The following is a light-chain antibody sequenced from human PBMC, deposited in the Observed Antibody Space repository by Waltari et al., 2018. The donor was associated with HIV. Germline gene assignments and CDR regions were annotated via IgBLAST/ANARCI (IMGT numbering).Light chain of an antibody. V-gene: IGKV3-11*01. J-gene: IGKJ4*01. Sequence: EIVLTQSPATLSLSPGERATLSCRASQSVSTYLAWYQQRPGQAPRLLIYGASNRATGIPVGFSGSGSGTDFTLTISSLEPEDFAVYYCQQRSNWLSLSFGGGTKVEIK. CDR3: QQRSNWLSLS. CDR2: GAS. CDR1: QSVSTY.